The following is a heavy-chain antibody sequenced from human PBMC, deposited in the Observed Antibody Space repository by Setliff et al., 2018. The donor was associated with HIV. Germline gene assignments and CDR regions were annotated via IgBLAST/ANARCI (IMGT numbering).Heavy chain of an antibody. CDR1: GFSFDDYY. J-gene: IGHJ5*02. V-gene: IGHV1-18*04. D-gene: IGHD1-1*01. Sequence: ASVKVSCKASGFSFDDYYIHWVRQAPGQGLEWMGCVIPNSGKTYYAQKLQGRVTMTTDTSTSTAYMELRSLRSDDTAVYYCAGGLVSQKVPFDPWGQGTLVTVSS. CDR3: AGGLVSQKVPFDP. CDR2: VIPNSGKT.